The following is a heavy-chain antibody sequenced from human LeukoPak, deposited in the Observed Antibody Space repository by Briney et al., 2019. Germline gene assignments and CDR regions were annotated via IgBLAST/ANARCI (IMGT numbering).Heavy chain of an antibody. V-gene: IGHV4-34*01. D-gene: IGHD3-22*01. J-gene: IGHJ4*02. Sequence: SETLSLICAVYGGSFSGYYWSWIRQPPGKGLEWIGEINHSGSTNYNPSLKSRVTISVDTSKNQFSLKLSSVTAADTAVYYCARGGKGRYYDSSGYYYYWGQGTLVTVSS. CDR2: INHSGST. CDR3: ARGGKGRYYDSSGYYYY. CDR1: GGSFSGYY.